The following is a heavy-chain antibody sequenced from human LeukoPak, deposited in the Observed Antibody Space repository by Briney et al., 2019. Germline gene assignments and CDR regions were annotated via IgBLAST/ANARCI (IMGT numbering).Heavy chain of an antibody. CDR3: ARHGKRVALAGYYFDS. D-gene: IGHD1-1*01. Sequence: PSETLSLTCSVSGDSISSSDFHWGWIRQPPGKGLEWIGTIYYTGRTYYNPSLKTRLTISVDTSKNPFSLRLSSATAADTAVYYCARHGKRVALAGYYFDSWGQGTLVSVSP. CDR1: GDSISSSDFH. V-gene: IGHV4-39*01. CDR2: IYYTGRT. J-gene: IGHJ4*02.